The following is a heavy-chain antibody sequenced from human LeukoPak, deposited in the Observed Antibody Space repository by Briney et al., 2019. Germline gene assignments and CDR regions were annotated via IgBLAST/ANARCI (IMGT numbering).Heavy chain of an antibody. Sequence: GGSLRLSCAAPGFTFSSYAMSWVRQAPGKGLEWVSDINGSGGSTYYADSVKGRFTISRDNSKNTLYLQMNSLRAEDTAVYYCAKGSGYSYGYFDYWGQGTLVTVSS. CDR3: AKGSGYSYGYFDY. J-gene: IGHJ4*02. D-gene: IGHD5-18*01. CDR1: GFTFSSYA. CDR2: INGSGGST. V-gene: IGHV3-23*01.